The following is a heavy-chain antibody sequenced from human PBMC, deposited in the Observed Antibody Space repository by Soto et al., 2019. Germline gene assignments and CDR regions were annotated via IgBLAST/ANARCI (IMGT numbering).Heavy chain of an antibody. CDR1: GYSFPTYG. D-gene: IGHD5-12*01. J-gene: IGHJ4*02. V-gene: IGHV1-18*01. CDR3: ALERANSVYDSLDY. Sequence: QVQLVQSGAEVKKPGASVKVSCKASGYSFPTYGISWVRQAPGQGLEWMGWISGYNGNTNYAQKLQGRVTMTTDTSTSTAYMELRSLRSDDTAMYYCALERANSVYDSLDYWGQGTLVTVSS. CDR2: ISGYNGNT.